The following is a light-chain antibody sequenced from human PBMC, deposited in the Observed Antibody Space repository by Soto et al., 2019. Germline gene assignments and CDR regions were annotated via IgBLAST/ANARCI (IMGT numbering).Light chain of an antibody. V-gene: IGKV2-30*01. CDR3: MQGTYGPT. Sequence: DVVMTQSPLSLTVTLGQPASISCRSSQSIVYSDGNTYLNWFQQRPGQSPRRLIYKVSNRDSGVPDRFSGSVSGTDFTLKISRVEAEDVGIYYCMQGTYGPTFGQGTTVEIK. CDR2: KVS. CDR1: QSIVYSDGNTY. J-gene: IGKJ1*01.